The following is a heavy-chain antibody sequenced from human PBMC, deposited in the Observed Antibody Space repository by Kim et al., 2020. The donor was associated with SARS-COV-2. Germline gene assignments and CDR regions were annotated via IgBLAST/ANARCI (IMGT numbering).Heavy chain of an antibody. CDR1: GGSFSGYY. D-gene: IGHD3-22*01. J-gene: IGHJ3*02. V-gene: IGHV4-34*01. CDR2: INHSGST. Sequence: SETLSLTCAVYGGSFSGYYWSWIRQPPGKGLEWIGEINHSGSTNYNPSLKSRVTISVDTSKNQFSLKLSSVTAADTAVYYCARGRNYYDSSGSDAFDIWGQGTMVTVSS. CDR3: ARGRNYYDSSGSDAFDI.